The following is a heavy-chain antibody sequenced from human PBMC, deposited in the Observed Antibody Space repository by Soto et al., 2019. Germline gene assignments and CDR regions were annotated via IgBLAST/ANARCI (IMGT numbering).Heavy chain of an antibody. J-gene: IGHJ6*02. V-gene: IGHV4-59*01. Sequence: PSETLSLTCSVSGGSISSYYLSWIRQPPGKGLEWIGYIYYTGSTNYNPSLKSRVTISVDTSKNQFSLELSSVTAADTAVYYCARDGGSISYYYGMDVWGQGTTVTVYS. D-gene: IGHD2-15*01. CDR3: ARDGGSISYYYGMDV. CDR1: GGSISSYY. CDR2: IYYTGST.